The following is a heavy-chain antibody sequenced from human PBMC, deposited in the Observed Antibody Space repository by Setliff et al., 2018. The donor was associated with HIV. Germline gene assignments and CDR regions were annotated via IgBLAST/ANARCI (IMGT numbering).Heavy chain of an antibody. Sequence: SETLSLTCTVSGGPISSYYRGWVRQAPGKGLEWIGEVNQSGSTNYNSSLKSRVTLSMDLSKNQFSLKLTSLTAADTAVYYCVVRVYGPIEYRGQGNQVTVSS. D-gene: IGHD4-17*01. CDR3: VVRVYGPIEY. V-gene: IGHV4-34*01. CDR2: VNQSGST. J-gene: IGHJ4*02. CDR1: GGPISSYY.